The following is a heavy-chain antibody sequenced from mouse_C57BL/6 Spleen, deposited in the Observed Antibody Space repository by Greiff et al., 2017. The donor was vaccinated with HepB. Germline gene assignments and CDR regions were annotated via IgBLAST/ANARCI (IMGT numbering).Heavy chain of an antibody. D-gene: IGHD2-4*01. CDR1: GFSLTSYG. J-gene: IGHJ3*01. Sequence: VKLVESGPGLVQPSQSLSITCTVSGFSLTSYGVHWVRQSPGKGLEWLGVIWSGGSTDYNAAFISRLSISKDNSKSQVFFKMNSLQAYDTAIYYCASYYDYDWFAYWGQGTLVTVSA. V-gene: IGHV2-2*01. CDR3: ASYYDYDWFAY. CDR2: IWSGGST.